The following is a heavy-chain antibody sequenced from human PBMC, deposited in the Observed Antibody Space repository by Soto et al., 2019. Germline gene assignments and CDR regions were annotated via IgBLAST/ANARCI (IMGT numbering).Heavy chain of an antibody. J-gene: IGHJ4*02. Sequence: ASVKVSCKASGYTFTTYYMHWVRQVPGQGLEWMGIINPTGGSASYAQKFQGRVTMTRDTSTSTVYMDLSSLKSEDTAVYYCALGSNGPYVNGYWGQGTLVTVSS. CDR3: ALGSNGPYVNGY. CDR1: GYTFTTYY. CDR2: INPTGGSA. V-gene: IGHV1-46*03. D-gene: IGHD2-8*01.